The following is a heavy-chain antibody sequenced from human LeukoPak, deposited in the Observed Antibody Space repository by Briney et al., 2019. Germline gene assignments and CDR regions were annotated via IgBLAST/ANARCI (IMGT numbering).Heavy chain of an antibody. CDR3: ASHVSSSWYSWFGP. D-gene: IGHD6-13*01. CDR2: IYYSGST. V-gene: IGHV4-39*01. J-gene: IGHJ5*02. Sequence: PSETLSLTCTVSGGSISSSSYYWGWIRQPPGKGLEWIGSIYYSGSTYYNPSLKSRVTISVDTSKNQFSLKLSSVTAADTAVYYCASHVSSSWYSWFGPWGQGTLVTVSS. CDR1: GGSISSSSYY.